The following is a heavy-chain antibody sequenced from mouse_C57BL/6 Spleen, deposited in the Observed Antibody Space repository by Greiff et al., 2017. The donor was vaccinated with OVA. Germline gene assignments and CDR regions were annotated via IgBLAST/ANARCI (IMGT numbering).Heavy chain of an antibody. Sequence: VQLKESGPGMVKPSQSLSLTCTVTGYSITSGYDWHWIRHFPGNKLEWMGYISYSGSTNYNPSLKSRISITHDTSKNHFFLKLNSVTTEDTATYYCAREERLRAWFAYWGQGTLVTVSA. D-gene: IGHD2-4*01. CDR1: GYSITSGYD. J-gene: IGHJ3*01. V-gene: IGHV3-1*01. CDR2: ISYSGST. CDR3: AREERLRAWFAY.